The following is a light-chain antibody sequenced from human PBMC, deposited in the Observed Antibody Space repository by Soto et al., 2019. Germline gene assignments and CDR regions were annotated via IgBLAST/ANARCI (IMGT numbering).Light chain of an antibody. Sequence: QSVLTQPPSVSGAPGQRVIISCTGSSSNIGAAYDVSWYQQLPQTAPKLLIYGNSNRPSGVPDRFSGSKSGTSASLAITGLQAEDEADYYCQSYDSSLSGLVFGTGTKLTVL. V-gene: IGLV1-40*01. CDR1: SSNIGAAYD. CDR3: QSYDSSLSGLV. CDR2: GNS. J-gene: IGLJ1*01.